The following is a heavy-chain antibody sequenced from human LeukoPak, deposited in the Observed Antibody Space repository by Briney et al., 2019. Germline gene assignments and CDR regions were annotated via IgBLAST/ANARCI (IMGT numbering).Heavy chain of an antibody. Sequence: PSETLSLTCTVSGGSIGGYYWSWIRQPAGKGLEWIGRIYNSESINYNPSLKSRVTMSIDTSKNQFSLELNSVTAADTAVYYCARDRSSSYTRDWFDPWGQGVLVTVSS. CDR3: ARDRSSSYTRDWFDP. CDR1: GGSIGGYY. D-gene: IGHD6-13*01. J-gene: IGHJ5*02. V-gene: IGHV4-4*07. CDR2: IYNSESI.